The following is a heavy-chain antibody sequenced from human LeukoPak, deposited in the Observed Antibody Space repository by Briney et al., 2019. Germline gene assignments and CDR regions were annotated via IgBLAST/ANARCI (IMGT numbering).Heavy chain of an antibody. J-gene: IGHJ4*02. Sequence: SETLSLTCTVSGGSISSGSYYWSWIRQPAGKGLEWIGRIYTSGSTNYNPSLKSRVTISVDTSKNQFSLKLSSVAAADTAVYYCASEGIAVADPFDYWGQGTLVTVSS. V-gene: IGHV4-61*02. D-gene: IGHD6-19*01. CDR2: IYTSGST. CDR3: ASEGIAVADPFDY. CDR1: GGSISSGSYY.